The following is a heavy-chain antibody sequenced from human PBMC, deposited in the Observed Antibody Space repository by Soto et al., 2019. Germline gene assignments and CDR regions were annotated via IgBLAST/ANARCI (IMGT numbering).Heavy chain of an antibody. Sequence: QVQLVESGGGVVQPGRSLRLSCVASEFTLSHYALHWVRQAPGKGLGWVAVISYDGSIKYYADSVKGRFTISRDNSKNTLYLQMNSPRPEDTAVYYCAKDRGTSANSRAYFDPWGQGTLVTVSS. CDR2: ISYDGSIK. CDR3: AKDRGTSANSRAYFDP. J-gene: IGHJ4*02. CDR1: EFTLSHYA. V-gene: IGHV3-30-3*01. D-gene: IGHD2-2*01.